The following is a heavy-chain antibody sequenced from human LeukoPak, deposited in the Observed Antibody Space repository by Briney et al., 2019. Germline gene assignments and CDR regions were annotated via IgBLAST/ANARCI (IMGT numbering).Heavy chain of an antibody. J-gene: IGHJ4*02. CDR1: GYTFTDYY. Sequence: GASVKVSCKASGYTFTDYYMRWVRQAPGQGFEWVGWINPNDGDTNYAQKFQGRVTMTRDTSISTAHMEVSRLRSDDTAVYYCARANFLYCSSSTCLFDYWGQGTLVTVSS. CDR3: ARANFLYCSSSTCLFDY. V-gene: IGHV1-2*02. D-gene: IGHD2-2*01. CDR2: INPNDGDT.